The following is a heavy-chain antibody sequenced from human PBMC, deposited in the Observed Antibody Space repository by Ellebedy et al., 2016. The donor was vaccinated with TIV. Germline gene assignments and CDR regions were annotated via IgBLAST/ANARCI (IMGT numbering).Heavy chain of an antibody. D-gene: IGHD6-19*01. CDR2: IFHSGTT. CDR1: GGSMSSRSYY. V-gene: IGHV4-39*07. J-gene: IGHJ4*02. Sequence: MPGGSLRLSCNVSGGSMSSRSYYWGWIRQPPGKGLEWIGSIFHSGTTNYIQPSLKSRVTMSVDTSKNQFSLKLSSVTAADTAVYYCAGGYSSGWTDYWGQGTLVTVSS. CDR3: AGGYSSGWTDY.